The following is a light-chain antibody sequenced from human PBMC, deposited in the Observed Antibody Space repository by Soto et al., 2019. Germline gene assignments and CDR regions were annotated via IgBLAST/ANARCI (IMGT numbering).Light chain of an antibody. J-gene: IGLJ2*01. V-gene: IGLV1-40*01. CDR3: LSSDSSLSVV. CDR2: GNT. Sequence: QSVLTQPPSVSGAPGQRVTISCTGSSSNIGAGYDVHWYQQLPGRAPKLLIYGNTNRPSGVPDRFSGSKSGTSASLAITGLQAEDEADYYWLSSDSSLSVVFGGGTKLTVL. CDR1: SSNIGAGYD.